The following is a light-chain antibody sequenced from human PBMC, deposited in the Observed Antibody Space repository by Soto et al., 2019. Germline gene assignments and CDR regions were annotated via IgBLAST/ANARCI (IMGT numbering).Light chain of an antibody. CDR2: DVN. CDR3: SSSSSSSTRHWV. Sequence: QSALTQPASVSGSPGQTITISCTGTSSDVGGYNYVSWYQQHPGKAPKLIIYDVNNRPSGVSNRFSGSKSGNTTSLTISGVQAEDEADYDCSSSSSSSTRHWVFGTGTKLTVL. J-gene: IGLJ1*01. V-gene: IGLV2-14*01. CDR1: SSDVGGYNY.